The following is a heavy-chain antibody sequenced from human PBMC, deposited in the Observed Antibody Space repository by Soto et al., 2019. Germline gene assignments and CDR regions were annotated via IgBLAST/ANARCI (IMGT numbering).Heavy chain of an antibody. CDR3: AREWAPLNYVWGALAFDI. V-gene: IGHV1-8*01. J-gene: IGHJ3*02. CDR1: GYTFTSYD. D-gene: IGHD3-16*01. CDR2: MNPNSGNT. Sequence: QVQLVQSGAEVKKPGASVKVSCKASGYTFTSYDINWVRQATGQGLEWMGWMNPNSGNTGYAQKFQGSGTMARHTSIRTAYMERSSMRSEDTAVYYCAREWAPLNYVWGALAFDIWGQGTMVTVSS.